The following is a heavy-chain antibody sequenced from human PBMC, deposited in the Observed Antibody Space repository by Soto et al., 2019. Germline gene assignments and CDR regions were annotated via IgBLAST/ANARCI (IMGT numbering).Heavy chain of an antibody. J-gene: IGHJ6*02. D-gene: IGHD2-2*01. V-gene: IGHV3-73*01. CDR1: GXTLSGSS. CDR2: IRSKANSYAT. CDR3: TRTDIVVVPAAPYGMDV. Sequence: GSLRLCCAASGXTLSGSSMHWVRRASGRGVEWVGRIRSKANSYATAYAASLKGRLTISRDDSKNTAYLQMNSLKTEDTAVYYSTRTDIVVVPAAPYGMDVWGQGTTGTVSS.